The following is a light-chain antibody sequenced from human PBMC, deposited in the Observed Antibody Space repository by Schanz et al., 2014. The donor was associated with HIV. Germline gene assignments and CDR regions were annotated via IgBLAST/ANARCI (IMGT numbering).Light chain of an antibody. J-gene: IGLJ2*01. Sequence: QSVLIQPPSASGTPGQRVTISCSGSDSNIGSNLVYWYQQLPGTAPKVLIFRTDLRPSGVPDRFSGSKSGSSASLAISGLRSEDEADYYCAVWDDSLKGVVFGGGTKLTVL. CDR2: RTD. V-gene: IGLV1-47*01. CDR3: AVWDDSLKGVV. CDR1: DSNIGSNL.